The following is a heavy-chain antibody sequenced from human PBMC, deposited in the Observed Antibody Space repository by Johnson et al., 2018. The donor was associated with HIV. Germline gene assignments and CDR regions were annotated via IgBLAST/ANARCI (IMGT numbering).Heavy chain of an antibody. D-gene: IGHD1-26*01. J-gene: IGHJ3*02. V-gene: IGHV3-30*03. CDR3: TTDQVDSGSYYNAFHI. CDR2: ISYDGSNK. Sequence: QVQLVESGGGVVQPGGSLRLSCTASGFSFSDYYMSWIRQAPGKGLEWVAVISYDGSNKYYADSVKGRFTISRDNSKNTLYLQMNSLKSEDTAVYYCTTDQVDSGSYYNAFHIWGQGTTVTVSS. CDR1: GFSFSDYY.